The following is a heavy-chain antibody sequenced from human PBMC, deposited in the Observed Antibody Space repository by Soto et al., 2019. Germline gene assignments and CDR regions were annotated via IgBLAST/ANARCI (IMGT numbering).Heavy chain of an antibody. CDR1: GGSISSYY. Sequence: PSETLSLTCTVSGGSISSYYWSWIRQPPGKGLEWIGYIYYSGSTNYNPSLKSRVTISVDTSKNQFSLKLSSVTAADTAVYYCARLAAYYYDSSGYYPLFDYWGQGTLVTVSS. CDR2: IYYSGST. CDR3: ARLAAYYYDSSGYYPLFDY. J-gene: IGHJ4*02. V-gene: IGHV4-59*08. D-gene: IGHD3-22*01.